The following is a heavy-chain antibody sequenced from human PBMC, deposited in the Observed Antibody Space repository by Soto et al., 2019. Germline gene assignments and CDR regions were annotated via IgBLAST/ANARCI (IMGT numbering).Heavy chain of an antibody. D-gene: IGHD6-13*01. CDR2: IFPGDSDT. Sequence: GESLKISCKGSGYNFANYWIGWVRQMPGKGLEWMGMIFPGDSDTKNSLSLQGQITMSVDKSDSSAYLQWRSLKASDTAMYYCAAGYTTGPDAFDIWGQGTMVTVSS. CDR1: GYNFANYW. V-gene: IGHV5-51*01. J-gene: IGHJ3*02. CDR3: AAGYTTGPDAFDI.